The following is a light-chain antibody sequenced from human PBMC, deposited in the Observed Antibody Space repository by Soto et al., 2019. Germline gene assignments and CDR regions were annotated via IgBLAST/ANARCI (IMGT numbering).Light chain of an antibody. CDR3: QQYKDYVYT. J-gene: IGKJ2*01. V-gene: IGKV1-5*01. CDR1: QNINRL. CDR2: DVS. Sequence: DIQVTQSPSTLSASVGDRVTITCRASQNINRLLAWYQQKPGKAPKLLISDVSTLERGVPSRFSGSGSATEFTLTISGLQPDDFATYYCQQYKDYVYTFGQGTKVDIK.